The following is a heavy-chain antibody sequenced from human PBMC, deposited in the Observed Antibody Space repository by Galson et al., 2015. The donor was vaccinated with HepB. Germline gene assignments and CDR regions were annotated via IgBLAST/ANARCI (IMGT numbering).Heavy chain of an antibody. J-gene: IGHJ6*02. Sequence: LSLTCTVAGASISSGDYYWSWIRRPPREGVEWIGYIYYSGCTYYNPSLKSRVTISVDTSKNQFSLKLSSVTAAATAVYYWDGDVSLYYFYGMDVWGQGTTVTVSS. D-gene: IGHD3-16*01. CDR3: DGDVSLYYFYGMDV. V-gene: IGHV4-30-4*08. CDR2: IYYSGCT. CDR1: GASISSGDYY.